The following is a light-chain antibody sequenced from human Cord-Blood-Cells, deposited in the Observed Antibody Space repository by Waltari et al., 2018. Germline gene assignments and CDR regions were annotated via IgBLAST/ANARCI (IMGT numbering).Light chain of an antibody. CDR2: AGS. V-gene: IGLV2-23*01. J-gene: IGLJ3*02. CDR1: SSDVGSYNL. CDR3: CSYAGSSTWV. Sequence: QSALTQPASVSGSPGQSITISCTGTSSDVGSYNLVSCYQQHPGKAPKLMIYAGSKRPSGVSNRFSGSKSGNTASLTISGLQAEDEADYYCCSYAGSSTWVFGGGTKLTVL.